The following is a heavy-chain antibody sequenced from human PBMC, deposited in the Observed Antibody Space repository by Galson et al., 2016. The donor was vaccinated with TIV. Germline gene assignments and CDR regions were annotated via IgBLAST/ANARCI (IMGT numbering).Heavy chain of an antibody. CDR3: ATVAWFPGLSLDS. V-gene: IGHV1-24*01. CDR1: GYTLSEIA. D-gene: IGHD3-22*01. Sequence: SVKVSCKVSGYTLSEIAMHWVRQAPGKGLEWMGGFDPEAGKTIYAQKFQGRVTMTEATFTDTAYMELNNLTSDDTAVYYCATVAWFPGLSLDSWGQGTLVTVSS. CDR2: FDPEAGKT. J-gene: IGHJ4*02.